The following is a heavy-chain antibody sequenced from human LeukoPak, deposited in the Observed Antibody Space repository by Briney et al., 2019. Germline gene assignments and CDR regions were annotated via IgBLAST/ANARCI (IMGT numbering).Heavy chain of an antibody. D-gene: IGHD3-9*01. J-gene: IGHJ4*02. CDR2: IYYSGST. CDR3: AKTYYDILTGYRPFDY. Sequence: PSETLSLTCTVSGISINTYYWSWIRQHPGKGLEWIGYIYYSGSTYYNPSLKSRVTISVDTSKNQFSLKLSSVTAADTAVYYCAKTYYDILTGYRPFDYWGQGTLVTVSS. V-gene: IGHV4-59*06. CDR1: GISINTYY.